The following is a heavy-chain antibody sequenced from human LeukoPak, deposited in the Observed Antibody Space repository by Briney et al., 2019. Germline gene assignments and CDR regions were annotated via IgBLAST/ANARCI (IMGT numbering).Heavy chain of an antibody. V-gene: IGHV3-53*01. CDR2: IYSGGST. D-gene: IGHD6-19*01. CDR1: GFTVSSNY. CDR3: ARAQWLGYFDY. Sequence: GGSLRLSCAASGFTVSSNYMSWVRQAPGKGLEWVSVIYSGGSTYYADSVKGRFTISRDNSKNTLYLQMNSLRAEDTAVSYCARAQWLGYFDYWGQGTLVTVSS. J-gene: IGHJ4*02.